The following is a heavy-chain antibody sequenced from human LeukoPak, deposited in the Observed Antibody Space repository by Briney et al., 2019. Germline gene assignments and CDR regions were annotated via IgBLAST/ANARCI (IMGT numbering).Heavy chain of an antibody. V-gene: IGHV3-23*01. D-gene: IGHD6-6*01. CDR3: AKRYYSSSRTSYYFDY. Sequence: PGGSLRLSCAASGFTVSSNYMSWVRQAPGKGLEWVSAIIDSGGSTFYADSVKGRFTISRDNSKNTLYLQMNSLRAEDTAVYYCAKRYYSSSRTSYYFDYWGQGTLVTVSS. CDR2: IIDSGGST. CDR1: GFTVSSNY. J-gene: IGHJ4*02.